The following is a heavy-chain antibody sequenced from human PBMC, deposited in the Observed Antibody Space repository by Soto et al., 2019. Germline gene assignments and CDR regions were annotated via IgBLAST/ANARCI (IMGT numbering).Heavy chain of an antibody. D-gene: IGHD2-21*02. V-gene: IGHV3-15*01. CDR2: IKSKTDGGTT. CDR3: TTGLLSSWDAFDI. Sequence: GGSLRLSCAASGFTFSNAWMSWARQAPGKGLEWVGRIKSKTDGGTTDYAAPVKGRFTISRDDSKNTLYLQMNSLKTEDTAVYYCTTGLLSSWDAFDIWGQGTMVTVSS. CDR1: GFTFSNAW. J-gene: IGHJ3*02.